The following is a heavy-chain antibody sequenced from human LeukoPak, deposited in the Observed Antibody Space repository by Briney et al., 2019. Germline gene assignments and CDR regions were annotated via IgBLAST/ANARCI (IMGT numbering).Heavy chain of an antibody. J-gene: IGHJ4*02. V-gene: IGHV5-51*01. Sequence: GESLKISRKGSGYIFTHNWIGWVRRMPGKGLEWMGIIYPGDSDTRYSPSFEGQVTISVNKSISTAYLQWSRLKASDTAMYFCARRDGSGSPHFDYWGQGTLVTVSS. CDR2: IYPGDSDT. D-gene: IGHD3-10*01. CDR3: ARRDGSGSPHFDY. CDR1: GYIFTHNW.